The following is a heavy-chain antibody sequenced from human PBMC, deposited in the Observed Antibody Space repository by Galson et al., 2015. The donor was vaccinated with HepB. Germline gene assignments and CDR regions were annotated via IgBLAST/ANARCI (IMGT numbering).Heavy chain of an antibody. D-gene: IGHD2-2*01. Sequence: CAISGDSVSSNSAAWNWIRQSPSRGLEWLGRTYYRSKWYNDYAVSVKSRITINPDTSKNQFSLQLNSVTPEDTAVYYCARQLVVPAAIRWFDPWGQGTLVTVSS. CDR3: ARQLVVPAAIRWFDP. J-gene: IGHJ5*02. CDR2: TYYRSKWYN. CDR1: GDSVSSNSAA. V-gene: IGHV6-1*01.